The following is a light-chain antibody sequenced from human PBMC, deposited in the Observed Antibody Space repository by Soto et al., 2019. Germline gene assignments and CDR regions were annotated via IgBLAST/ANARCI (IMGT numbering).Light chain of an antibody. Sequence: EIVMTQSPATLSVSPGERATLSCRAGQSVSNKYLAWYQQKPGQAPRLLIYGASTRATGIPDRFSGSGSGTDFTLTISRLEPEDFAVYYCQQYGSSPLTFGGGTKVDIK. CDR2: GAS. CDR1: QSVSNKY. V-gene: IGKV3-20*01. CDR3: QQYGSSPLT. J-gene: IGKJ4*01.